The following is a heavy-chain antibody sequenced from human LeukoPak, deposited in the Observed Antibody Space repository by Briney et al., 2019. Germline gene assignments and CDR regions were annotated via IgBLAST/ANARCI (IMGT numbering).Heavy chain of an antibody. V-gene: IGHV3-23*01. D-gene: IGHD2-2*01. J-gene: IGHJ6*02. CDR3: AKGWSTSCIHGMDV. CDR1: GFTFSSYA. CDR2: ISGSGGST. Sequence: GGSLRLSCAASGFTFSSYAMSWVRQAPGKGLEWVSTISGSGGSTYYADSVKGRFTISRDNSKNTLYLQMNSLRAEDTAVYYCAKGWSTSCIHGMDVWGQGTTVTVSS.